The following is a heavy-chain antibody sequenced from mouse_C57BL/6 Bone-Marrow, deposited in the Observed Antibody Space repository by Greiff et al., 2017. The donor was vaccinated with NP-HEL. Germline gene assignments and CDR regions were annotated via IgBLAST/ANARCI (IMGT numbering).Heavy chain of an antibody. CDR1: GFNIKNTY. J-gene: IGHJ3*01. CDR2: IDPANGNT. Sequence: EVQRVESVAELVRPGASVKLSCTASGFNIKNTYMHWVKQRPEQGLGWIGRIDPANGNTKYAPKFQGKATITADTSSNTSYLQLSSLTSEDTAIYYCARSEIARQLRLAWCAYWGQGTLVTVSA. CDR3: ARSEIARQLRLAWCAY. V-gene: IGHV14-3*01. D-gene: IGHD3-2*02.